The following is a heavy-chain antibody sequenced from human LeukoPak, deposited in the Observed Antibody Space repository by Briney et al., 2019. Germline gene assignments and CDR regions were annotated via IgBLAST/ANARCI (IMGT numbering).Heavy chain of an antibody. Sequence: GGSLRLSCAASGFTFSSYTMNWVRQAPGKGLEWISYIMRTAADVTYYADSVKGRFTISRDNSRNTLYLQMNSLRAEDTAVYYCARGRVTYSGYDFPYYFDYWGQGTLVTVSS. J-gene: IGHJ4*02. D-gene: IGHD5-12*01. CDR3: ARGRVTYSGYDFPYYFDY. V-gene: IGHV3-21*05. CDR1: GFTFSSYT. CDR2: IMRTAADVT.